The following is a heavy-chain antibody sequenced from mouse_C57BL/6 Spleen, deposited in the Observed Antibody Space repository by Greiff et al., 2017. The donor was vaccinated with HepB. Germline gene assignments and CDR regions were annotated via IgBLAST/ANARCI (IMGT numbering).Heavy chain of an antibody. CDR2: IDPETGGT. V-gene: IGHV1-15*01. Sequence: VQLQQSGAELVRPGASVTLSCKASGYTFTDYEMHWVKQTPVHGLEWIGAIDPETGGTAYNQKFKGKAILTADKSSSTAYMELRSLTSEDSAVYYCTRPHGSSFAYWGQGTLVTVSA. J-gene: IGHJ3*01. CDR1: GYTFTDYE. D-gene: IGHD1-1*01. CDR3: TRPHGSSFAY.